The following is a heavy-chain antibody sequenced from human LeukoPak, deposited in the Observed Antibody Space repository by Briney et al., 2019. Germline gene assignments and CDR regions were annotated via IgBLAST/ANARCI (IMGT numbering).Heavy chain of an antibody. CDR2: ISGSGGST. CDR3: AKGDYYDSSGSSYNYYYGMDV. V-gene: IGHV3-23*01. CDR1: GFTFSSYA. Sequence: GGSLRLSCAASGFTFSSYAMSWVRQAPGKGLEWVSAISGSGGSTYYADSVKGRFTIFRDNSKNTLYLQMNSLRAEDTAVYYCAKGDYYDSSGSSYNYYYGMDVWGQGTTVTVSS. J-gene: IGHJ6*02. D-gene: IGHD3-22*01.